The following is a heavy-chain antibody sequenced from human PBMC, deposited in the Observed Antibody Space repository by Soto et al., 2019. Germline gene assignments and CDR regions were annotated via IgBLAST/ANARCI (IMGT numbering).Heavy chain of an antibody. CDR1: GGTFSNYA. J-gene: IGHJ6*01. V-gene: IGHV1-69*12. CDR2: IIPFDATV. CDR3: ARDLLGFGYTYGDV. D-gene: IGHD3-10*01. Sequence: QVQLVQSGAEVKKPGSSVKVSCKAYGGTFSNYALISWVRLAPGQGLEWMGGIIPFDATVNYAQKFQGRIPLTADDFTPTAYMDLGSLRYEDTPVYYCARDLLGFGYTYGDVGGQGTTVTVSS.